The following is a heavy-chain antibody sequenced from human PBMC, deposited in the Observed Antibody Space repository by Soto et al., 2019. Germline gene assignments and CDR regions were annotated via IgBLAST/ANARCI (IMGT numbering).Heavy chain of an antibody. D-gene: IGHD6-19*01. CDR3: ARGGSSGNHMDV. Sequence: QVQLVQSGAEVKKPGASVKVSCKASGYTFTGYYMHWVRQAPGQGLEWMGWINPNRGGTNYAQRFQGWVTMTRDTSISTAYMELSRLRSDDTAVYYCARGGSSGNHMDVWGQGTTVTVSS. CDR1: GYTFTGYY. J-gene: IGHJ6*02. V-gene: IGHV1-2*04. CDR2: INPNRGGT.